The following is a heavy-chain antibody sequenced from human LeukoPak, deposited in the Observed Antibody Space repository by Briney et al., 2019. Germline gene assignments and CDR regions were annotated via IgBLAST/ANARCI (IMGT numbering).Heavy chain of an antibody. CDR2: ISGSGGST. J-gene: IGHJ4*02. CDR3: ASRTMATAHFDY. Sequence: GGSLRLSCAASGFTFSSYAMSWVRQAPGKGLEWVSAISGSGGSTYYADSVKGRFTISRDKSKNTLYLQMNSLRAEDTAVYYCASRTMATAHFDYWGQGTLVTVSS. V-gene: IGHV3-23*01. D-gene: IGHD5-24*01. CDR1: GFTFSSYA.